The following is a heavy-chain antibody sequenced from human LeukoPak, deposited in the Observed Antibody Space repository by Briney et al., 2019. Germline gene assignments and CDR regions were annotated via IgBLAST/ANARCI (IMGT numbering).Heavy chain of an antibody. V-gene: IGHV1-8*01. CDR3: ARVVPATEDAFDI. CDR1: GNTFTSYD. J-gene: IGHJ3*02. Sequence: GASVKVSCKASGNTFTSYDINWVRQATGQGLEWMGWMNPNSGNTGYAQKFQGRVTMTRNTSISTAYMELSSLRSEDTAVYYCARVVPATEDAFDIWGQGTMVTVSS. D-gene: IGHD2-2*01. CDR2: MNPNSGNT.